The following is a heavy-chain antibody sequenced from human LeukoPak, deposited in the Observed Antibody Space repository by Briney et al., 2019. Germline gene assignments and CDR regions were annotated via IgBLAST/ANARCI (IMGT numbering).Heavy chain of an antibody. J-gene: IGHJ5*02. D-gene: IGHD6-25*01. V-gene: IGHV3-33*01. CDR1: GFTFSSYG. CDR3: ARFFEPASSGPWFDP. Sequence: GGSLRLSWAASGFTFSSYGMHWVRQAPGKGLEWVAVIWYDGSNKYYADSVKGRFTISRDNSKNTLYLQMNSLRAEDTAVYYCARFFEPASSGPWFDPWGQGTLVTVSS. CDR2: IWYDGSNK.